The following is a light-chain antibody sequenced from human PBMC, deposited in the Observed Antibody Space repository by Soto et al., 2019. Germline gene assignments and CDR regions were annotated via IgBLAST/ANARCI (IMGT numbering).Light chain of an antibody. CDR3: QQYENYWT. V-gene: IGKV1-5*01. CDR1: QSISAW. J-gene: IGKJ1*01. Sequence: DIQMTQSPSTLSATAGDRVTITCRASQSISAWLAWYQQKPGKAPKLLIYDASNLESGVPSRFSGSGSGTEFTLTSSNLQPDDFATYYCQQYENYWTCGQGPKVHI. CDR2: DAS.